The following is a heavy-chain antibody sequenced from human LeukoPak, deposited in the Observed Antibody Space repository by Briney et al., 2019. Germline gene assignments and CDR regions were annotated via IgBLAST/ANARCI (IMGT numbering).Heavy chain of an antibody. D-gene: IGHD1-1*01. V-gene: IGHV4-39*01. Sequence: KPSETLSLTCTVSGGSISSSSYYWGWIRQPPGKGLEWIGSIYYSGSTYYNPSLKSRVTISVDTSKNQFSLKLSSVTAADTAVYYCARGINSQLTYYFDYWCQGTLVTVSS. J-gene: IGHJ4*02. CDR3: ARGINSQLTYYFDY. CDR2: IYYSGST. CDR1: GGSISSSSYY.